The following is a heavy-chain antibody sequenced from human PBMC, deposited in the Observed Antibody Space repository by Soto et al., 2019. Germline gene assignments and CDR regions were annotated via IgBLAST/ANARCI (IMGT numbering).Heavy chain of an antibody. CDR3: ARRYSSGSRYYYYGMDV. CDR1: GGTFSSYA. V-gene: IGHV1-69*13. J-gene: IGHJ6*02. CDR2: IIPIFGTA. Sequence: ASAKVSCKASGGTFSSYAISWVRQAPGQGLEWMGGIIPIFGTANYAQKFQGRVTITADESTSTAYMELSSLRSEDTAVYYCARRYSSGSRYYYYGMDVWGQGTPVTVSS. D-gene: IGHD6-19*01.